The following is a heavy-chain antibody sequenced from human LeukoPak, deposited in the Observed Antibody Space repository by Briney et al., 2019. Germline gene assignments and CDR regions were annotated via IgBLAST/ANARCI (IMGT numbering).Heavy chain of an antibody. J-gene: IGHJ4*02. CDR3: AKMGAKYYYGSGSYYNFDY. CDR1: GFTFSSYA. V-gene: IGHV3-23*01. Sequence: PGGSLRLSCAASGFTFSSYAMSWVRQAPGKGLEWVSAISGSGGGTYYADSVKGRFTISRDNSKNTLYLQMNSLRAEDTAVYYCAKMGAKYYYGSGSYYNFDYWGQGTLVTVSS. CDR2: ISGSGGGT. D-gene: IGHD3-10*01.